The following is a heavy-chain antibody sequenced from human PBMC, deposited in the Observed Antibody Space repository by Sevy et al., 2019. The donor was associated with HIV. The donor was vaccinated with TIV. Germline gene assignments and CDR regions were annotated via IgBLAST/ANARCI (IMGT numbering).Heavy chain of an antibody. V-gene: IGHV3-21*06. J-gene: IGHJ6*02. Sequence: GGSLRLSCAASGFTFSNYNINWVRQSPGNGLEWVSFISTSSGYIYYADSVKGRFTISRDNAKNSLYLQMNSLRAEDTAVYYCARDKTILEGRYGMDVWGQGTTVTVSS. CDR1: GFTFSNYN. CDR2: ISTSSGYI. D-gene: IGHD3-3*01. CDR3: ARDKTILEGRYGMDV.